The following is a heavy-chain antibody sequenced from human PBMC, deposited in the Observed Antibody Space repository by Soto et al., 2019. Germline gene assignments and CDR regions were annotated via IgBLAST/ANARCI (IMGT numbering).Heavy chain of an antibody. CDR3: AKGYSGYDFAN. V-gene: IGHV3-74*01. CDR1: GFTFSSYW. D-gene: IGHD5-12*01. J-gene: IGHJ4*02. Sequence: TVGSLRLSCAASGFTFSSYWMHWVRQAPGKGLVWVSRINSDGRSTTYADSVKGRFTISRDNAKNTLYLQMNSLSAEDTAVYFCAKGYSGYDFANWGQGSLVTVSS. CDR2: INSDGRST.